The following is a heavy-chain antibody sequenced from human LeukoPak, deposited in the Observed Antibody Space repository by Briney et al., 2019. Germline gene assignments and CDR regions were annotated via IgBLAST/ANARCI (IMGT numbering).Heavy chain of an antibody. V-gene: IGHV1-69*13. D-gene: IGHD1-26*01. CDR2: IIPIFGTA. J-gene: IGHJ6*03. Sequence: SVEVSCKASGGTFSSYAISWVRQAPGQGLEWMGGIIPIFGTANYAQKFQGRVTITADESTSTAYMGLSSLRSEDTAVYYCASLGATGYYYYYYYMDVWGKGTTVTVSS. CDR1: GGTFSSYA. CDR3: ASLGATGYYYYYYYMDV.